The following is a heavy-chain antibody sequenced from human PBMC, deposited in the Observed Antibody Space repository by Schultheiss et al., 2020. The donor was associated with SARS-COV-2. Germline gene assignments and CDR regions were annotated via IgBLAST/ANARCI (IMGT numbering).Heavy chain of an antibody. Sequence: GGSLRLSCAASGFTFDDYGMSWVRQAPGKGLEWVSGINWNGGSTGYADSVKGRFTISRDNAKNSLYLQMNSLRAEDTAVYYCAKVYPITFGGVIVQYYFDYWGQGTLVTVSS. CDR3: AKVYPITFGGVIVQYYFDY. V-gene: IGHV3-20*04. CDR2: INWNGGST. D-gene: IGHD3-16*02. J-gene: IGHJ4*02. CDR1: GFTFDDYG.